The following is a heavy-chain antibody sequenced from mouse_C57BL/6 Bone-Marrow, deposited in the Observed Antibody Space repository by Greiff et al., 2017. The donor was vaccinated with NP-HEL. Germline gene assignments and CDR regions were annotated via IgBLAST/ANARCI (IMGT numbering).Heavy chain of an antibody. V-gene: IGHV1-18*01. CDR3: ARKRPNYYGSSYAMDY. Sequence: EVQLQQSGPELVKPGASVKIPCKASGYTFTDYNMDWVKQSHGKSLEWIGDINPNNGGTIYNQKFKGKATLTVDKSSSTAYMELRSLTSEDTAVYYCARKRPNYYGSSYAMDYWGQGTSVTVSS. CDR1: GYTFTDYN. J-gene: IGHJ4*01. CDR2: INPNNGGT. D-gene: IGHD1-1*01.